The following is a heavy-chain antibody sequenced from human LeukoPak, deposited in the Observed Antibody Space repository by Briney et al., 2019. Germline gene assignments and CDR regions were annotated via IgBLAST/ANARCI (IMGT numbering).Heavy chain of an antibody. CDR3: AKDVEFGELLIQYYYYYGMDV. CDR2: IRYDGSNK. Sequence: PGGSLRLSCAASGFTFSSYGMHWVRQAPGKGLEWVAFIRYDGSNKYYADSVKGRFTISRDNSKNTLYLQMNSLRAEDTAVYYCAKDVEFGELLIQYYYYYGMDVWGQGTTVTVSS. V-gene: IGHV3-30*02. J-gene: IGHJ6*02. CDR1: GFTFSSYG. D-gene: IGHD3-10*01.